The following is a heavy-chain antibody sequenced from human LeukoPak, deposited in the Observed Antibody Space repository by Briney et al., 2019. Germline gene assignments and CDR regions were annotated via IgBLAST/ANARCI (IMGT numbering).Heavy chain of an antibody. CDR3: TRDGTASDDWNHYFYY. D-gene: IGHD1-1*01. Sequence: GGPLRLSCAASGFPFSGSAIHWVRQASGKGLEWVGRIRSKANSYATAYAASVKGRFTISRDDSENTAYLQMSSLKTEDTAVYYCTRDGTASDDWNHYFYYWGQGTLVTVSS. J-gene: IGHJ4*02. CDR2: IRSKANSYAT. CDR1: GFPFSGSA. V-gene: IGHV3-73*01.